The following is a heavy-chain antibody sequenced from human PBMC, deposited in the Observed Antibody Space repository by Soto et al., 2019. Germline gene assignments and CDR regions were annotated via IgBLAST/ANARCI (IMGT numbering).Heavy chain of an antibody. CDR2: ISSSSVTI. CDR3: ARDRLGCSGGGCYSGYYGMDV. Sequence: EVQLVESGGGLVQPGGSLRLSCAASGFTFSTYSLNWVRQAPGKGLEWVSYISSSSVTINYADSVKGRFTISRDNAKNSPYLQMNSLRDEDTAVYYCARDRLGCSGGGCYSGYYGMDVWGQGTTVTVSS. D-gene: IGHD2-15*01. V-gene: IGHV3-48*02. CDR1: GFTFSTYS. J-gene: IGHJ6*02.